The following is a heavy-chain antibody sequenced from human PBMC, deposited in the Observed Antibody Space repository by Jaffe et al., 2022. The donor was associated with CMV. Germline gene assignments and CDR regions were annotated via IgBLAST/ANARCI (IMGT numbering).Heavy chain of an antibody. J-gene: IGHJ5*02. CDR2: IYYSGST. D-gene: IGHD3-9*01. CDR3: ARRTTGYSMSNWFDP. CDR1: GGSISSYY. V-gene: IGHV4-59*08. Sequence: QVQLQESGPGLVKPSETLSLTCTVSGGSISSYYWSWIRQPPGKGLEWIGYIYYSGSTNYNPSLKSRVTISVDTSKNQFSLKLSSVTAADTAVYYCARRTTGYSMSNWFDPWGQGTLVTVSS.